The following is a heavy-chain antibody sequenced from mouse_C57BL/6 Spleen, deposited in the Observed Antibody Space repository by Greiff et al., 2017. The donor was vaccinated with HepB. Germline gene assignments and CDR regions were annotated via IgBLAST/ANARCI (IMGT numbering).Heavy chain of an antibody. CDR1: GYTFTDYY. CDR2: INPNNGGT. D-gene: IGHD1-1*01. V-gene: IGHV1-26*01. Sequence: VQLQQSGPELVKPGASVKISCKASGYTFTDYYMNWVKQSHGKSLEWIGDINPNNGGTSYNQKFKGKATLTVDKSSSTAYMELRSLTSEDSAVYYCARGTYGSSYEDAMDYWGQGTSVTVSS. J-gene: IGHJ4*01. CDR3: ARGTYGSSYEDAMDY.